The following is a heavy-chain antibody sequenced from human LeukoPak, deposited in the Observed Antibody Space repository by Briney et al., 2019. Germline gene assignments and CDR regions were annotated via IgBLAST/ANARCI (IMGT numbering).Heavy chain of an antibody. V-gene: IGHV4-34*01. CDR2: INHSGST. CDR1: GGSFSGYY. Sequence: SETLSLTCAVYGGSFSGYYWSWIRQPPGKGLEWIGEINHSGSTNYNPSLKSRVTISVDTSKNQFSLKLSSVTAADTAVYYCAREKIVVVVAATVHFDYWGQGTLVTVPS. CDR3: AREKIVVVVAATVHFDY. J-gene: IGHJ4*02. D-gene: IGHD2-15*01.